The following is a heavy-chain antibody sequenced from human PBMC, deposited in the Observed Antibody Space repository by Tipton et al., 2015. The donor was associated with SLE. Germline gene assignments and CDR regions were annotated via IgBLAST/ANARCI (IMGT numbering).Heavy chain of an antibody. J-gene: IGHJ5*02. Sequence: TLSLTCTVSGGSISSYYWSWIRQPPGKGLEWIGYIYYTGSANYNPSLKSRVTMSVDTSKNQFSLKPSSVTAADTAVYYCAREDSSSWFYTRFDPWGQGTLVTVSS. CDR2: IYYTGSA. D-gene: IGHD2-2*02. CDR3: AREDSSSWFYTRFDP. V-gene: IGHV4-59*12. CDR1: GGSISSYY.